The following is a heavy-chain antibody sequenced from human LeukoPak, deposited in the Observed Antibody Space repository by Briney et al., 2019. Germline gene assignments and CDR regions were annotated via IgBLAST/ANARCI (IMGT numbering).Heavy chain of an antibody. V-gene: IGHV1-2*02. Sequence: ASVKVSCKASGYTFTGYYMHWVRQAPGQGLEWMGWINPNSGGTNYEQKLQGRVTMTRDTSISTAYMELSRLRSDDTAVYYCARGTLEIAAAGTGWYFQHWGQGTLVTVSS. J-gene: IGHJ1*01. CDR2: INPNSGGT. D-gene: IGHD6-13*01. CDR3: ARGTLEIAAAGTGWYFQH. CDR1: GYTFTGYY.